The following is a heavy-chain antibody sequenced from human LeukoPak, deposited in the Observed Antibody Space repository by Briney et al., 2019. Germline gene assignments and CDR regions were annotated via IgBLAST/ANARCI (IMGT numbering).Heavy chain of an antibody. D-gene: IGHD2-15*01. J-gene: IGHJ6*02. CDR1: GFTVSSNY. CDR2: IYSGGST. CDR3: ARGGGSGDDYYYYGMDV. V-gene: IGHV3-53*03. Sequence: PGGSLRLSCAVSGFTVSSNYMSWVRQPPGKGLEWVSVIYSGGSTYYADSVKGRFTISRHDSRDTLYLQMNSLRAEDTALYHCARGGGSGDDYYYYGMDVWGQGTTVTVSS.